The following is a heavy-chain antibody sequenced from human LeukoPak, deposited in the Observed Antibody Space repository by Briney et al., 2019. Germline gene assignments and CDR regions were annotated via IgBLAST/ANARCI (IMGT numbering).Heavy chain of an antibody. J-gene: IGHJ4*02. CDR3: ARDGYCSGGSCYSNY. CDR1: GGTISSYA. CDR2: IIPIFGTA. Sequence: GSSVKVSCKASGGTISSYAISWVRQAPGQGLEWMGGIIPIFGTANYAQKFQGRVTITADESTSTAYMELSSLRSEDTAVYYCARDGYCSGGSCYSNYWGQGTLVTVSS. V-gene: IGHV1-69*01. D-gene: IGHD2-15*01.